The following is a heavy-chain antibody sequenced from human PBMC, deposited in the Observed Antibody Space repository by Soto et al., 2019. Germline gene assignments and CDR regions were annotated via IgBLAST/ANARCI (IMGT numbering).Heavy chain of an antibody. CDR1: GGTFSSYA. J-gene: IGHJ3*02. CDR3: ANPAPSYCGGDCLEAFDI. D-gene: IGHD2-21*02. Sequence: VASVKVSFKASGGTFSSYAISWLRQAPGQGLEWMGGIIPIFGTANYAQKFRGRVTITADESTSTAYMELSSLRFEDTAVYYCANPAPSYCGGDCLEAFDIWGQGTMVTVSS. CDR2: IIPIFGTA. V-gene: IGHV1-69*13.